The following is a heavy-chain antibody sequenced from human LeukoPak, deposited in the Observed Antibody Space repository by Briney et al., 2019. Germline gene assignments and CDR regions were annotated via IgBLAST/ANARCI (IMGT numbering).Heavy chain of an antibody. CDR3: ARVERTELLWFGELLGEAFDI. V-gene: IGHV1-18*04. J-gene: IGHJ3*02. CDR1: GYAFTSYG. D-gene: IGHD3-10*01. Sequence: ASVTVSLKCSGYAFTSYGISLVRQRPGQGLEWMGWISAYSGNTNYAQKLQGRVTMTTDTSKSTAYMELRSLRSDDTAVYYCARVERTELLWFGELLGEAFDIWGQGKRVTVSS. CDR2: ISAYSGNT.